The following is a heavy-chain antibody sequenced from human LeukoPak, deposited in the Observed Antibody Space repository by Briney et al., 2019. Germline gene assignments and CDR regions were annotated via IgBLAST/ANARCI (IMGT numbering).Heavy chain of an antibody. J-gene: IGHJ3*02. D-gene: IGHD3-22*01. CDR3: ARDWYYYDSSGYYYPPFDI. CDR2: ISAYNGNT. Sequence: GASVKVSCKASGGTFSSYAISWVRQAPGQGLEWMGWISAYNGNTNYAQKLQGRVTMTTDTSTSTAYMELRSLRSDDTAVYYCARDWYYYDSSGYYYPPFDIWGQGTMVTVSS. CDR1: GGTFSSYA. V-gene: IGHV1-18*01.